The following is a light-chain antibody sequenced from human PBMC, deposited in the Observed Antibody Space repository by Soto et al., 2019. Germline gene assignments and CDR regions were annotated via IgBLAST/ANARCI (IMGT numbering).Light chain of an antibody. CDR3: QQYYSYPLN. V-gene: IGKV1-8*01. Sequence: AIRMTQSPSSLSASTGDRVTITFRASQGISSYLAWYQQKPGKAPKLLIYAASTLQSGVPSRFSGSGSGTDFTLTISCLQSEDFATYYCQQYYSYPLNFGGGTKVDIK. CDR2: AAS. CDR1: QGISSY. J-gene: IGKJ4*01.